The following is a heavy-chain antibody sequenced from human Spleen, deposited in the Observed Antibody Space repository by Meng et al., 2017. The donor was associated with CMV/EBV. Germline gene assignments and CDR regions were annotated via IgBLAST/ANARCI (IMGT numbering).Heavy chain of an antibody. CDR2: IYYSGST. Sequence: SGGSISSGDYYWSWIRQPPGKGLEWIGYIYYSGSTYYNPSLKSRVTILVDTSKNQFSLKLSSVTAADTAVYYCARGGKELDNWFDPWGQGTLVTVSS. J-gene: IGHJ5*02. CDR3: ARGGKELDNWFDP. V-gene: IGHV4-30-4*08. CDR1: GGSISSGDYY. D-gene: IGHD1-7*01.